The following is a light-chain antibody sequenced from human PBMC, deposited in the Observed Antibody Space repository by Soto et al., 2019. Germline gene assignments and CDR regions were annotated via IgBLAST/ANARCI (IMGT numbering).Light chain of an antibody. CDR1: QSVSSY. V-gene: IGKV3-11*01. CDR2: DAS. J-gene: IGKJ4*01. CDR3: QQRSNWQLT. Sequence: EIVLTQSPATLSLSPGERATLSCRASQSVSSYLAWYQQKPGQAPRLLIYDASTRATGIPARFSGSGSGTDFTLTISSLEPEDFAVYYCQQRSNWQLTFGGGTKVEIK.